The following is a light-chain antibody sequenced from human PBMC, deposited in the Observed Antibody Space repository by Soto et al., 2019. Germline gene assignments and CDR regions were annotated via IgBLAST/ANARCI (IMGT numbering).Light chain of an antibody. CDR3: QQYNNWPPP. Sequence: IVMTQSPATLSVSPWERATLSCRASQSISSNLAWYQQKPGQAPRLLIYGASTRATGIPARFSGSGSGTEFTLTISSLQSEDFAVYYCQQYNNWPPPFGQGTQLEIK. CDR1: QSISSN. CDR2: GAS. V-gene: IGKV3-15*01. J-gene: IGKJ5*01.